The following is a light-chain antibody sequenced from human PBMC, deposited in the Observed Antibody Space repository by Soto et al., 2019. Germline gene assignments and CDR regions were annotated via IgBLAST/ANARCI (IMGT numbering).Light chain of an antibody. Sequence: QSALTQPRSVSGSPGQSVTISCTGTSSDVGGYNCVSWYQQHPGKAPKVMIYDVSKRPSGVPDRFSGSKSGNTASLTISGIQAEDEADYYCCSYAGSYTWVFGGGTKLTVL. V-gene: IGLV2-11*01. CDR3: CSYAGSYTWV. CDR1: SSDVGGYNC. CDR2: DVS. J-gene: IGLJ3*02.